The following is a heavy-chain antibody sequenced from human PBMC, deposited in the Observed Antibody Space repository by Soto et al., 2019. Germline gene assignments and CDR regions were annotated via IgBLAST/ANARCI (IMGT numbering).Heavy chain of an antibody. CDR3: ARERPQYDYGAKGGAFDI. D-gene: IGHD4-17*01. V-gene: IGHV3-30-3*01. J-gene: IGHJ3*02. Sequence: QVQLVESGGGVVQPGRSLRLSCAASGFTFSSYAMHWVRQAPGKGLEWVAVISYDGSNKYYADSVKGRFTISRDYSKNTLYLQRNSLRAEDTAVYYCARERPQYDYGAKGGAFDIWGQGTMVTVSS. CDR2: ISYDGSNK. CDR1: GFTFSSYA.